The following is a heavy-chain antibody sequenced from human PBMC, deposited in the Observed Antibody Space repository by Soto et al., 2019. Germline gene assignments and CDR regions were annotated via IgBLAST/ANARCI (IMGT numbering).Heavy chain of an antibody. V-gene: IGHV4-30-2*01. CDR3: Y. CDR2: IYHSGST. J-gene: IGHJ4*02. D-gene: IGHD3-10*01. CDR1: GGSISSGGYS. Sequence: SETLSLTCAVSGGSISSGGYSWSWIRQPPGKGLEWIGYIYHSGSTYYNADNSLYLHMDSLRAEDTAVYYCARDQLRTTLLLFDYWGQGTLVTVSS.